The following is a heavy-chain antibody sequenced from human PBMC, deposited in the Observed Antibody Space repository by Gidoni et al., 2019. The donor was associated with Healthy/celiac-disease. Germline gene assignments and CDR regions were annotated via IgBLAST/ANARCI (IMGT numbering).Heavy chain of an antibody. V-gene: IGHV5-51*01. CDR2: IYPGDADT. J-gene: IGHJ6*02. Sequence: EVQLVQSGAEVKKPGESLKISCKGSGYSFTSYWIGWVRQMPGKGLEWMGIIYPGDADTRYSPSFQGQVTISADKSISTAYLQWSSLKASDTAMYYCARHDTGMEKQWLVPGYYGMDVWGQGTTVTVSS. D-gene: IGHD6-19*01. CDR3: ARHDTGMEKQWLVPGYYGMDV. CDR1: GYSFTSYW.